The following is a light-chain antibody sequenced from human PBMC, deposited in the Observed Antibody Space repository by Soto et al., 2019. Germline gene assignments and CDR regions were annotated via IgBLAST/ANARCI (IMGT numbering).Light chain of an antibody. J-gene: IGKJ1*01. Sequence: DIQMTQSPSSLSASVGDRVTITCQASQDISNYLNWYQQKPGKAPKLLIYDASNLETGVPSRFSGSGSGTEFTLTISSLQPDDFASYYCQHYNSFSPWMFGQGTKVDI. CDR3: QHYNSFSPWM. CDR2: DAS. CDR1: QDISNY. V-gene: IGKV1-33*01.